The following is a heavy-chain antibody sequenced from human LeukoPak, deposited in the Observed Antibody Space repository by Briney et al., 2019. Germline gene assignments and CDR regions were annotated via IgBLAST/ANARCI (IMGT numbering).Heavy chain of an antibody. CDR1: GFTFSDYY. Sequence: PGGSLRLSCAASGFTFSDYYMSWIRQAPGKGLEWVSYISSSSSYTNYADSVKGRFTISRDNAKNSLYLQMNSLRAEDTALYYCARDYDYGDYPGYWGQGTLVTVSP. CDR3: ARDYDYGDYPGY. D-gene: IGHD4-17*01. J-gene: IGHJ4*02. V-gene: IGHV3-11*05. CDR2: ISSSSSYT.